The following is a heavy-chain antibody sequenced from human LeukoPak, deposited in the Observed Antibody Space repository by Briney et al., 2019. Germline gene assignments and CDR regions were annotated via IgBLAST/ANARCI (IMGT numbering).Heavy chain of an antibody. Sequence: GGSLRLSCVASGFTLRSYWMSWVRQAPGKGLEWVANIREDGNGEYYVDSVKGRFTISRDNSKNTLYLQMNSLRAEDTAVYYCARDGAYCGGDCYLGGNYYYGMDVWGQGTTVTVSS. CDR1: GFTLRSYW. V-gene: IGHV3-7*03. J-gene: IGHJ6*02. CDR3: ARDGAYCGGDCYLGGNYYYGMDV. CDR2: IREDGNGE. D-gene: IGHD2-21*02.